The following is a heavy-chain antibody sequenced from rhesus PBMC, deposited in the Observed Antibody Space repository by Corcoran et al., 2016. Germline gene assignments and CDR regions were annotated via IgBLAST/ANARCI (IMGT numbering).Heavy chain of an antibody. CDR3: ARDEYSNYVYFDY. V-gene: IGHV4-65*01. CDR1: GGSVSSSNW. D-gene: IGHD4-23*01. Sequence: QVQLQESGPGLVKPSETLSLTCAVSGGSVSSSNWWSWIRQPPGKGLGWIGYISGSSGSTYYNPYLKSRVTSSTDTSKNQFSLKMSAGTAADTAVYYCARDEYSNYVYFDYWGQGVLVTVSS. CDR2: ISGSSGST. J-gene: IGHJ4*01.